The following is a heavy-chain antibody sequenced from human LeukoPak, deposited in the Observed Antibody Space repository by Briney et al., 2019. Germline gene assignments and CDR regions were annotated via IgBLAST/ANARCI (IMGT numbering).Heavy chain of an antibody. D-gene: IGHD3-3*01. Sequence: GASVKVSCKASGGTFSSYAISWVRQAPGQGLEWMGWINPNSGGTNYAQKFQGRVTMTRDTSISTAYMELSRLRSDDTAVYYCARDGRDFWSGYYADYWGQGTLVTVSS. CDR3: ARDGRDFWSGYYADY. CDR1: GGTFSSYA. J-gene: IGHJ4*02. V-gene: IGHV1-2*02. CDR2: INPNSGGT.